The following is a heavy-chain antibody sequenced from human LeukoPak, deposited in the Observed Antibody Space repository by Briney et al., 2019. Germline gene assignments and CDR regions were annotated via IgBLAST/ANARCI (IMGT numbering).Heavy chain of an antibody. J-gene: IGHJ5*02. CDR1: GGTFTSYA. CDR3: ARKLRLGGNWFDP. CDR2: IIPISGIT. D-gene: IGHD1-26*01. Sequence: GASVKVSCKTSGGTFTSYAITWVRQAPGQGLEWMWKIIPISGITNYAQKFQGRVTFTADESTSTAYMELSSLRSEDTALYYCARKLRLGGNWFDPWGQGTLVTVSS. V-gene: IGHV1-69*15.